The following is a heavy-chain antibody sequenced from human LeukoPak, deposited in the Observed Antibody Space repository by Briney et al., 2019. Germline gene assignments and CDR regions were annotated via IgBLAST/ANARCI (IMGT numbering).Heavy chain of an antibody. D-gene: IGHD6-13*01. J-gene: IGHJ5*01. V-gene: IGHV4-38-2*02. CDR3: ARAPRQSSWYDS. CDR1: GYSISNGYY. CDR2: MYHSGST. Sequence: KSSETLSLTCSVSGYSISNGYYWGWIRQPPRKGLEWIGTMYHSGSTYYTPSLQSRVTISIDTSTNEVSLRLTSVTATDTAVYFCARAPRQSSWYDSWGQGTLVTVSS.